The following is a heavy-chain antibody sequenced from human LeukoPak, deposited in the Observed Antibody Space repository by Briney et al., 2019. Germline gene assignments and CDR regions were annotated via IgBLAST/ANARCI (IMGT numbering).Heavy chain of an antibody. Sequence: GGSLRLSCAASGFTFSSYWMHWVRQAPGKGLVWISRINSDGSSTSYADSVKGRFTISRDNAKNTLYLQMNSLRAEDTAVYYCARSGPLRWAPFDYWGQGTLVTVSS. CDR2: INSDGSST. CDR1: GFTFSSYW. J-gene: IGHJ4*02. CDR3: ARSGPLRWAPFDY. D-gene: IGHD6-13*01. V-gene: IGHV3-74*01.